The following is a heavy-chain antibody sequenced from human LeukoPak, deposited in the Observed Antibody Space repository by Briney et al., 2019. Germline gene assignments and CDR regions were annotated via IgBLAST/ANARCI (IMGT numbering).Heavy chain of an antibody. CDR1: GYTLTELS. J-gene: IGHJ4*02. CDR3: ATDRSEITAADTRLDY. D-gene: IGHD6-25*01. CDR2: FVGEHGKT. V-gene: IGHV1-24*01. Sequence: ASVKVSCKVSGYTLTELSMHWARQPPGRGLEWMGGFVGEHGKTIYAQKFQGRVTMTEDTSTDTAYMELTSLRSEDTAVYYCATDRSEITAADTRLDYWGQGTLVTVSS.